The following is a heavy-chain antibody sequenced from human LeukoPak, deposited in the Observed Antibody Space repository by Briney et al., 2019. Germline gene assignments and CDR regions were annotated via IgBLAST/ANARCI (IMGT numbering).Heavy chain of an antibody. CDR3: ASRLQLETFDY. V-gene: IGHV3-23*01. D-gene: IGHD1-1*01. Sequence: GGSLRLSCAASGFTFSSYAISWVRQAPGKGLEWVSAISGSGGSTYYADSVKGRFTISRDNSKNTLYLQMNSLRAEDTAVYYCASRLQLETFDYWGQGTLVTVSS. CDR1: GFTFSSYA. J-gene: IGHJ4*02. CDR2: ISGSGGST.